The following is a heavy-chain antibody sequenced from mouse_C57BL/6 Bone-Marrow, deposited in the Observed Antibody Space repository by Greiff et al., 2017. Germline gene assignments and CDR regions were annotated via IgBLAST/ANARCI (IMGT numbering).Heavy chain of an antibody. CDR1: GYTFTSYW. D-gene: IGHD2-5*01. CDR3: ARCYSNRLDY. Sequence: QVQLQQPGAELVRPGSSVKLSCKASGYTFTSYWMHWVKQRPIQGLEWIGNIDPSDSETHYNQKFKDKATLTVDKSSSTAYMQLSSLTSEDSAVYYCARCYSNRLDYWGQGTTLTVSS. CDR2: IDPSDSET. V-gene: IGHV1-52*01. J-gene: IGHJ2*01.